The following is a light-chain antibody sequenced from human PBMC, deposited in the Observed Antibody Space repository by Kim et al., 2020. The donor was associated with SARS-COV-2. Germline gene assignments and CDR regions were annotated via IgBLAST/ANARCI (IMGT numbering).Light chain of an antibody. J-gene: IGLJ3*02. Sequence: QAVVTQEPSLTVSPGWTVTLTCGSSTGAVTSGHYPYWFQQKPGQAPRTLTYDTSNTHSWTPARFSGSLLGGKAALTLSGAQPEDEAVYYCLLSYSGAWVFGGVTQLTVL. V-gene: IGLV7-46*01. CDR2: DTS. CDR3: LLSYSGAWV. CDR1: TGAVTSGHY.